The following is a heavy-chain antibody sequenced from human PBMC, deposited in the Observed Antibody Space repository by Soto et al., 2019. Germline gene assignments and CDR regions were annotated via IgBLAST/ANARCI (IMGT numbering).Heavy chain of an antibody. D-gene: IGHD6-13*01. CDR1: GFTFSSYA. J-gene: IGHJ4*02. CDR2: ISGSGGST. Sequence: GGSLRLSCAASGFTFSSYAMSWVRQAPGKGLEWVSAISGSGGSTYYADSVKGRFTISRDNSKNTLYLQMNSLRAEDTAVYYCAKDERGIAAAGTDYFDYWGQGTLVTVSS. V-gene: IGHV3-23*01. CDR3: AKDERGIAAAGTDYFDY.